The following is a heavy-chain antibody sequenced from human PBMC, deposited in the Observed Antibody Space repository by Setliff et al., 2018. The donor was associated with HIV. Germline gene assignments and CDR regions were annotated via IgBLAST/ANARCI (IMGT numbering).Heavy chain of an antibody. Sequence: IYSGAYYWVWIRQHPGKGLEWIGHIYYSGDTHYNPSLKSRLTISIDTSVNQFSLKLSSVTAADTAVYFCARIAWYSESTYGHDLYYFDFWGQGSLVTVSS. D-gene: IGHD5-18*01. V-gene: IGHV4-31*02. CDR3: ARIAWYSESTYGHDLYYFDF. CDR2: IYYSGDT. CDR1: IYSGAYY. J-gene: IGHJ4*02.